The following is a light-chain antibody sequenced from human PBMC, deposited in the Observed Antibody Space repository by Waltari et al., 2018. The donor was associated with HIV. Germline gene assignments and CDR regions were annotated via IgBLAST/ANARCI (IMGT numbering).Light chain of an antibody. V-gene: IGKV1-5*03. J-gene: IGKJ2*01. CDR3: LQFNNVLYT. CDR1: QSIGTW. Sequence: DIQMTQSPSTLSASIGDRVTITCRASQSIGTWLAWYQQKPGDVPKLLIYKASTLERGVPSRFSGSGSGTEFTLTISSLQPDDFASYYCLQFNNVLYTFGRGTKLEIK. CDR2: KAS.